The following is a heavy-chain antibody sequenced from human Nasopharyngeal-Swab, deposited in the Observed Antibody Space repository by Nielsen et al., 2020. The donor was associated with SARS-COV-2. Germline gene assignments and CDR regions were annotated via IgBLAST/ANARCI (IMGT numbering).Heavy chain of an antibody. J-gene: IGHJ3*02. V-gene: IGHV4-59*01. D-gene: IGHD3/OR15-3a*01. Sequence: LSLTCTVSGGSISSYYWSWIRQPPGKGLEWIGYIYYSGSTNYNPSLKSRVTISVDTSKNQFSLKLSSVTAADTAVYYCASGLKGAFDIWGQGTMVTVSS. CDR1: GGSISSYY. CDR2: IYYSGST. CDR3: ASGLKGAFDI.